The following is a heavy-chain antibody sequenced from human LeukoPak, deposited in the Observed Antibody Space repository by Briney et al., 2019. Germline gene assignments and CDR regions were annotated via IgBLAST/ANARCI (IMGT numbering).Heavy chain of an antibody. D-gene: IGHD6-13*01. V-gene: IGHV4-38-2*02. CDR2: IYHSGRT. CDR1: GYSVSSGYY. Sequence: SETLSLTCTVSGYSVSSGYYWGWIRQPPGKGLEWIGSIYHSGRTFYNPSLKSRVTISVDTSKNQFSLKLSSVTAADTAVYYCARVYYSNSYDYWYFDLWGRGTLVTVSS. J-gene: IGHJ2*01. CDR3: ARVYYSNSYDYWYFDL.